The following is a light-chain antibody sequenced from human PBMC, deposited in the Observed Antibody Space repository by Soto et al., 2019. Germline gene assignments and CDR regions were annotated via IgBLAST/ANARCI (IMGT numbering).Light chain of an antibody. V-gene: IGKV3-11*01. J-gene: IGKJ4*01. CDR1: QSVSSY. Sequence: EIVLTQSPATLSLSPGERATLSCRASQSVSSYLAWYQQKPGQAPRLLIYNASNRATGIPARFSGSGSGTDFTLNISSLEPEDFAVYYCQQRSNWGVTFGGGTKVEIK. CDR3: QQRSNWGVT. CDR2: NAS.